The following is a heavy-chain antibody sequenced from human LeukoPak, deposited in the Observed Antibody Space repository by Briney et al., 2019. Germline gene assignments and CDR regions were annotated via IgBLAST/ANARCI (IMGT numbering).Heavy chain of an antibody. CDR2: INPNSGGT. D-gene: IGHD2-8*01. Sequence: ASVKVSCKASGYTFTGYYMHWVRQAPGQGLEWMGWINPNSGGTNYAQKFQGRVTMTRDTSISTAYMGLSRLRSDDTAVYYCARGGTVYATSYYYYYMDVWGKGTTVTVSS. J-gene: IGHJ6*03. CDR1: GYTFTGYY. V-gene: IGHV1-2*02. CDR3: ARGGTVYATSYYYYYMDV.